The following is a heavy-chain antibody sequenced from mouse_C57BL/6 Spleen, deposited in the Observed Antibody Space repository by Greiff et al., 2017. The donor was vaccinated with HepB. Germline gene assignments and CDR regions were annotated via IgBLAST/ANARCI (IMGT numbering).Heavy chain of an antibody. CDR3: ARGYYGSNYAMDY. CDR1: GYTFTSYW. CDR2: INPSNGGT. D-gene: IGHD1-1*01. V-gene: IGHV1-53*01. Sequence: QVHVKQPGTELVKPGASVKLSCKASGYTFTSYWMHWVKQRPGQGLEWIGNINPSNGGTNYNEKFKSKATLTVDKSSSTAYMQLSSLTSEDSAVYYCARGYYGSNYAMDYWGQGTSVTVSS. J-gene: IGHJ4*01.